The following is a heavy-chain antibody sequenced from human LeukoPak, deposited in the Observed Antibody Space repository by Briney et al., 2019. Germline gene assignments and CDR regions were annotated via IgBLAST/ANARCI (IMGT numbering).Heavy chain of an antibody. Sequence: GRSLRLSCAASGFTFSSYGMHWVRQAPGKGLEWVAVISYDGSNEYYADSEKGRFTISRDNSKNTLYLQMSSLRPEDTAVYYCAKPRIAAYYFDYWGQGTLVTDSS. D-gene: IGHD6-6*01. V-gene: IGHV3-30*18. J-gene: IGHJ4*02. CDR2: ISYDGSNE. CDR1: GFTFSSYG. CDR3: AKPRIAAYYFDY.